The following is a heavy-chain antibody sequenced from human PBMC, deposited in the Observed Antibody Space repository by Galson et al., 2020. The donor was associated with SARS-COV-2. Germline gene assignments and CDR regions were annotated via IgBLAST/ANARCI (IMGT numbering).Heavy chain of an antibody. J-gene: IGHJ6*03. Sequence: SVKVSCKASGGPFSSYAISWVRQAPGQGLEWMGGIIPILGIANYAQQFQGRVTITADKSTSTAYMELSSLRSEDTAVYYCASRPPFLGPSNYYYYYYMDVWGKGTTVTVSS. V-gene: IGHV1-69*10. CDR3: ASRPPFLGPSNYYYYYYMDV. CDR2: IIPILGIA. CDR1: GGPFSSYA.